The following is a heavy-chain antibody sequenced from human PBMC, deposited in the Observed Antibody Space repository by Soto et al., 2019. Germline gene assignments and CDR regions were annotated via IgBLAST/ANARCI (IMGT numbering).Heavy chain of an antibody. CDR1: GYSFNQYY. D-gene: IGHD3-10*01. Sequence: QMQLVQSGAEVKKPGASVKVSCKTSGYSFNQYYIHWMRQVPGQGPEWMGWINPNSGGTKYGKKFEGGITMTSDSSLSTAFLELKRLRSDDTAVYYWARRLGGGGDYFYGMDVWGQGTAVTVSS. V-gene: IGHV1-2*02. J-gene: IGHJ6*02. CDR3: ARRLGGGGDYFYGMDV. CDR2: INPNSGGT.